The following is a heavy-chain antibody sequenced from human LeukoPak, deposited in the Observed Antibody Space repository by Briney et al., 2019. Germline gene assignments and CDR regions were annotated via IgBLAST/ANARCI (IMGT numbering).Heavy chain of an antibody. CDR3: ARAKYDTSGYYYSGFDI. Sequence: GGSLSLSCAAAGFIFSDYYVGWIRQAAGKGLEWVSYITSNGSPIYYADPVKGRFTMSRDNAKKSLFLQMNSLRAEDTAVYYCARAKYDTSGYYYSGFDIWGQGTMVTVSS. J-gene: IGHJ3*02. V-gene: IGHV3-11*04. CDR2: ITSNGSPI. D-gene: IGHD3-22*01. CDR1: GFIFSDYY.